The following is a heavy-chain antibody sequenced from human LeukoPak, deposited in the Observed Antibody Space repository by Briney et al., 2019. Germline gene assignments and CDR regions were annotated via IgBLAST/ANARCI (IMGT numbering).Heavy chain of an antibody. D-gene: IGHD6-25*01. CDR2: MNPYTGDR. CDR3: ARTTSFTASGYDC. J-gene: IGHJ4*02. Sequence: ASVKVSCKTSGYSFTTYHINWVRQASGQGLEWLGWMNPYTGDRGYAQGFQGRLSITSDTSISTAYMELGSLKSDDTAVYFCARTTSFTASGYDCWGQGTLVTVSS. V-gene: IGHV1-8*03. CDR1: GYSFTTYH.